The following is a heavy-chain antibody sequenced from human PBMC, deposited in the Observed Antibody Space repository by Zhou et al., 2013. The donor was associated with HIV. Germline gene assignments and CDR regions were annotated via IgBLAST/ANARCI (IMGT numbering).Heavy chain of an antibody. J-gene: IGHJ3*02. V-gene: IGHV1-69*13. Sequence: QLVQSGVEVKKPGASVKVSCKASGYTFTSYGISWVRQAPGQGLEWMGGIIPIFRSANYAQKFQGRVTITADESTSTTYMELSDLKSEDTALYYCARKRDVVVLPAAQGAFDIWGQGTMVTVSS. CDR3: ARKRDVVVLPAAQGAFDI. CDR2: IIPIFRSA. CDR1: GYTFTSYG. D-gene: IGHD2-2*01.